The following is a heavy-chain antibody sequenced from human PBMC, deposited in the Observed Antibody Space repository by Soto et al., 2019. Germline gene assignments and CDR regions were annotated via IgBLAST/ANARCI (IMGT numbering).Heavy chain of an antibody. Sequence: PGGSLRLSCGASGLSVSDKYMSWVRQAPGRGLEWVSVMYAGGDTHYADAVKGRFTISRDKSENTLYLQMNSMRDEDTGVYFCVSRIPSWVFDYWGLGTLVTRLL. CDR1: GLSVSDKY. J-gene: IGHJ4*01. V-gene: IGHV3-53*01. D-gene: IGHD2-21*01. CDR2: MYAGGDT. CDR3: VSRIPSWVFDY.